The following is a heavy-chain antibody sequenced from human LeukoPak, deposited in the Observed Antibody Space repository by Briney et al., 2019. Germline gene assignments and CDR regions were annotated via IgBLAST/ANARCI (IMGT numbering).Heavy chain of an antibody. CDR1: GYTFTGYY. Sequence: GASVKVSCKASGYTFTGYYMHWVRQAPGQGLEWMGWINPNSGGTNYAQKFQGWVTMTRDTSISTAYMELSRLRSDDTAVYYCARDLATTYGMDVWGQGTTVTVSS. D-gene: IGHD1-1*01. V-gene: IGHV1-2*04. CDR2: INPNSGGT. CDR3: ARDLATTYGMDV. J-gene: IGHJ6*02.